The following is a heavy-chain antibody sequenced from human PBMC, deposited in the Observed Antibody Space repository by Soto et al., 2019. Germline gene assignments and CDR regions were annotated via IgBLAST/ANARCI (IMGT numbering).Heavy chain of an antibody. D-gene: IGHD6-19*01. CDR2: ISYDGSNK. Sequence: GGSLRLSCAASGFTFSSYGMHWVRQAPGKGLEWVAVISYDGSNKYYADSVNGRFTISRDNSKNTLYLQMNSLRAEDTAVYYCAKDRAVAGLFDYWGQGTLVTVSS. CDR1: GFTFSSYG. CDR3: AKDRAVAGLFDY. J-gene: IGHJ4*02. V-gene: IGHV3-30*18.